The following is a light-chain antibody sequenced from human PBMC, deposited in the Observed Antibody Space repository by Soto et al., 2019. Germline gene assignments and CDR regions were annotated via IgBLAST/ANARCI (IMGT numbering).Light chain of an antibody. CDR1: SSDFGGYNY. CDR2: EVS. V-gene: IGLV2-8*01. Sequence: QSVLTQPPSASGSPGQSVTISCTGTSSDFGGYNYVSWYQQHPGKAPKLMIYEVSKRPSGVPDRFSGSKSGNTASLTVSGLQAEDEADYYCSSYAGSNNFDVFGSGTKVTGL. J-gene: IGLJ1*01. CDR3: SSYAGSNNFDV.